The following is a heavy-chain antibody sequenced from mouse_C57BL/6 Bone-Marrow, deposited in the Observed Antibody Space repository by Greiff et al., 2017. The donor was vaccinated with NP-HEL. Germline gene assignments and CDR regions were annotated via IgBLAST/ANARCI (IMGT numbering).Heavy chain of an antibody. CDR3: AKSRDGYYDPYAMDY. J-gene: IGHJ4*01. CDR1: GYTFTSYW. V-gene: IGHV1-64*01. D-gene: IGHD2-3*01. CDR2: FHPNSGST. Sequence: QVQLQQSGAELVKPGASVKLSCKASGYTFTSYWMHWVKQRPGQGLEWIGMFHPNSGSTNYNEKFKSKATLTADKSSSTAYMQLSSLTSGDSAVYYCAKSRDGYYDPYAMDYWGQGTSVTVSS.